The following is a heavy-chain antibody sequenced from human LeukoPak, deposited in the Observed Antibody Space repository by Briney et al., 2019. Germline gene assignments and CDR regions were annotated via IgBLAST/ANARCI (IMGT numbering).Heavy chain of an antibody. CDR3: ARERAGAIFDY. Sequence: SETLPLTCTVSGGSISSYYWSWIRQPPGKGLEWIGYIYYSGSTNYNPSLKSRVTISVDTSKNQFSLKLSSVTAADTAVYYCARERAGAIFDYWGQGTLVTVSS. CDR1: GGSISSYY. CDR2: IYYSGST. V-gene: IGHV4-59*01. J-gene: IGHJ4*02. D-gene: IGHD1-26*01.